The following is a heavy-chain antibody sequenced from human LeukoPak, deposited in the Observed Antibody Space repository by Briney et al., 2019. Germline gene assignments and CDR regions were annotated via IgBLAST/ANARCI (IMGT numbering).Heavy chain of an antibody. CDR2: IIPIFGTA. V-gene: IGHV1-69*05. D-gene: IGHD2-2*01. CDR3: PPNYCSSTSCYQNWFDP. Sequence: SVKVSCKASGGTFSGYAISWVRQAPGQGLEWMGGIIPIFGTANYAQKFQGRVTITTDESTSTAYMELSSLRSEDTAVYYCPPNYCSSTSCYQNWFDPWGQGTLVTVSS. J-gene: IGHJ5*02. CDR1: GGTFSGYA.